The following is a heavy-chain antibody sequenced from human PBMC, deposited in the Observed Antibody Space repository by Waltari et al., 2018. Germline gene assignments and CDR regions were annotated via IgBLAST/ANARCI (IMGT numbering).Heavy chain of an antibody. V-gene: IGHV4-34*01. J-gene: IGHJ6*03. D-gene: IGHD3-16*01. CDR2: INHSGST. Sequence: QVQLQQWGAGLLKPSENLSLTCAVYGGSFSGYYWSWIRQPPGKGLEWIGEINHSGSTNYNPSLKSRVTISVDTSKNQFSLKLSSVTAADTAVYYCARDRFLYYYYYYMDVWGKGTTVTVSS. CDR3: ARDRFLYYYYYYMDV. CDR1: GGSFSGYY.